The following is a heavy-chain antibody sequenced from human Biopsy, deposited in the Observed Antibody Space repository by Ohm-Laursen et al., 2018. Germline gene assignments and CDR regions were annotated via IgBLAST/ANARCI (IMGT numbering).Heavy chain of an antibody. CDR1: GDSVSSGSFY. Sequence: SQTLSLTCTVSGDSVSSGSFYWTWIRQPPGQGLEYIGYIYDRGSTANYNPSLESRVTMSVDMPKNQFSLKLSSVTAADTAIYYCARGMRSSGWPYFDSWGQGTQVTVSS. CDR3: ARGMRSSGWPYFDS. CDR2: IYDRGSTA. V-gene: IGHV4-61*01. J-gene: IGHJ4*02. D-gene: IGHD6-19*01.